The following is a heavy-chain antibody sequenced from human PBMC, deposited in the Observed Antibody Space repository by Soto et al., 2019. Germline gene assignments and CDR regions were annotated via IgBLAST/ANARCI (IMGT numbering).Heavy chain of an antibody. Sequence: EVPLVQSGGGLVKPGGSLRLSCAASGFTFSNVWMTWVRQAPGKGLEGVGLIRSKTDGGTTDYTAPVKGRFTISRDDSKNTLYLQMNSLKTEDTAVYYCTSTLGYWGPGTLVTVSS. CDR1: GFTFSNVW. CDR3: TSTLGY. D-gene: IGHD7-27*01. J-gene: IGHJ4*02. CDR2: IRSKTDGGTT. V-gene: IGHV3-15*01.